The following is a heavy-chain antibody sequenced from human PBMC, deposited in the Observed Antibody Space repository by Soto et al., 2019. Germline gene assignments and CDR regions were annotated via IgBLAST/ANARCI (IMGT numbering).Heavy chain of an antibody. D-gene: IGHD4-17*01. J-gene: IGHJ4*02. Sequence: QGQLVQSGGEVKQPGASVKVSCKTSGYTFTSYGSSWVRQAPGQGLEWMGWISGYNGDTKYVQKFQGRVTLTTDTSTNTAYMEVRSLRADYTAVYYCARDWVGDLAYWGQGTLVTVSS. CDR2: ISGYNGDT. CDR3: ARDWVGDLAY. CDR1: GYTFTSYG. V-gene: IGHV1-18*01.